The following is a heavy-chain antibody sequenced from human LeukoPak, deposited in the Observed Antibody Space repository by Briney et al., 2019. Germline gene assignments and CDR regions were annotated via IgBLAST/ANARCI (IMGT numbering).Heavy chain of an antibody. CDR2: INWNGGST. CDR3: AACIAGHGVYYYYMDV. J-gene: IGHJ6*03. D-gene: IGHD6-13*01. CDR1: GFTFDDYG. Sequence: GGSLRLSCAASGFTFDDYGMSWVRQVPGKGLEWVSGINWNGGSTGNADSVKGRFTISRDNAKNSLYLQMNSLRAEDTAVYYCAACIAGHGVYYYYMDVWGKGTTVTISS. V-gene: IGHV3-20*04.